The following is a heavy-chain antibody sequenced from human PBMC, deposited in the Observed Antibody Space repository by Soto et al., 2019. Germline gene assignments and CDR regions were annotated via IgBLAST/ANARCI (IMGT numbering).Heavy chain of an antibody. Sequence: QVQLQESGPGLVKPSQTLSLTCTVSGGSISSGGYYWSWICQHPGKGLEWIGYIYYSGSTYYNPSLKSRVTISVDTSKNQFPLKLSSVTAADTAVYYCARDPGDSSGYYSYFDYWGQGTLVTVSS. D-gene: IGHD3-22*01. CDR3: ARDPGDSSGYYSYFDY. CDR2: IYYSGST. J-gene: IGHJ4*02. CDR1: GGSISSGGYY. V-gene: IGHV4-31*03.